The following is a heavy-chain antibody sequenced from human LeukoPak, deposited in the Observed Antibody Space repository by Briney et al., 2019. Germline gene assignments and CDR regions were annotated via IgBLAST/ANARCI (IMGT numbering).Heavy chain of an antibody. J-gene: IGHJ4*02. CDR3: ARGEYSSSWLIDY. CDR2: ISRSGSTT. V-gene: IGHV3-48*03. D-gene: IGHD6-13*01. CDR1: GFTYSSYE. Sequence: PGGSLRLSCAASGFTYSSYEMNWVRQAPGKGLEWVSYISRSGSTTNYADSVKGRFTISRDNAKNSLYLQMNSLRAEDTALYYCARGEYSSSWLIDYWGQGTLVTVSS.